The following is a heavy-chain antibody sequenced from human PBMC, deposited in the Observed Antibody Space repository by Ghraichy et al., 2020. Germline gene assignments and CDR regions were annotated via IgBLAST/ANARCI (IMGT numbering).Heavy chain of an antibody. V-gene: IGHV4-30-2*01. Sequence: SLNISCTVSGGSISSGDFSWSWIRQPPGKGLEWIGYIYYSGSAYYSPSLKSRVTISADTSKNQISLKLSSVTAADTAMYYCARAPYDDDGFYDDGFDIWGQGTMVTVSS. CDR1: GGSISSGDFS. D-gene: IGHD3-22*01. CDR2: IYYSGSA. CDR3: ARAPYDDDGFYDDGFDI. J-gene: IGHJ3*02.